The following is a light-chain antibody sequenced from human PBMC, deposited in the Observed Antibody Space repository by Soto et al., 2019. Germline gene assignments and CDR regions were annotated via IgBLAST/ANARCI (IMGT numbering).Light chain of an antibody. CDR3: QQYGSSPLT. Sequence: EIVLTQSPGTLSLSPGERATLSCRASQSVSDSYLAWYQQKPGQAPRLLIYGESSRATGIPDRFSGSGSGTDFTLTISRLEPEDFAVYSCQQYGSSPLTFGGGTTVDTK. CDR1: QSVSDSY. J-gene: IGKJ4*01. CDR2: GES. V-gene: IGKV3-20*01.